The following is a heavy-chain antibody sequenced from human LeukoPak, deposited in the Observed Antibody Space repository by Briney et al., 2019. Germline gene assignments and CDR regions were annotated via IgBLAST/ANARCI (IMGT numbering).Heavy chain of an antibody. V-gene: IGHV1-18*01. CDR2: ISAYNGNT. CDR3: ARGRDCSGGSCYLVFGFDP. J-gene: IGHJ5*02. D-gene: IGHD2-15*01. CDR1: GYTFTSYG. Sequence: ASVKVSCKASGYTFTSYGISWVRQAPGQGLEWMGWISAYNGNTNYAQKLQGRVTMTTDTSTSTAYMELRSLRSDDTAVYYCARGRDCSGGSCYLVFGFDPWGQGTLVTVSS.